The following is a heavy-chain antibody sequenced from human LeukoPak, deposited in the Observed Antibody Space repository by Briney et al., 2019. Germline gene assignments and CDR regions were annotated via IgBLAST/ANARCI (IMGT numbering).Heavy chain of an antibody. CDR3: ARVSPFHFYCSYMDV. V-gene: IGHV1-8*03. D-gene: IGHD2/OR15-2a*01. CDR2: MNPNSGNT. Sequence: GASVQVSCKSSGYTFTNYDINWVRQASGQGLAWMGWMNPNSGNTDCAQKFQGRVTITRNTSISTAYMELSSLRSEDTAVYYCARVSPFHFYCSYMDVWGKGTTVTVSS. J-gene: IGHJ6*03. CDR1: GYTFTNYD.